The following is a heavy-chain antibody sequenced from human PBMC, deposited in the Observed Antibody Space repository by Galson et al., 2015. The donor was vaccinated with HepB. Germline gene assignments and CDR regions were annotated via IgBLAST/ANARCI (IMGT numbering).Heavy chain of an antibody. D-gene: IGHD5-24*01. Sequence: SVKVSCKASGYTFTSYGISWVRQAPGQGLEWMGWISAYNGNTNYAQKLQGRVTMTTDTSTSTAYMELRSLRSDDTAVYYCASIRRDGYNFAFDIWGQGTMVTVSS. CDR1: GYTFTSYG. J-gene: IGHJ3*02. CDR3: ASIRRDGYNFAFDI. CDR2: ISAYNGNT. V-gene: IGHV1-18*01.